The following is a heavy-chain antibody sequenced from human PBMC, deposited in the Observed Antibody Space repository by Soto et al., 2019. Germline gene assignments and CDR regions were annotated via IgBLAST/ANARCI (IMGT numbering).Heavy chain of an antibody. Sequence: GASVKVSCKASGYTFTSYAMHWVRQAPGQRLEWMGWINAGNGSTKYSQKFQGRVTITRDTSASTAYMELSSLRSEDTAVYYCARNRGYYDSSGYYYADDAFDIWGQGTMVTVSS. CDR2: INAGNGST. CDR1: GYTFTSYA. CDR3: ARNRGYYDSSGYYYADDAFDI. V-gene: IGHV1-3*01. J-gene: IGHJ3*02. D-gene: IGHD3-22*01.